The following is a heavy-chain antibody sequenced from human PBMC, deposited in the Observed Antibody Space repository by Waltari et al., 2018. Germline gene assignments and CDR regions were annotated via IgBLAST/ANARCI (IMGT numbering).Heavy chain of an antibody. CDR2: IIPIFGTA. D-gene: IGHD2-2*01. J-gene: IGHJ5*02. Sequence: QVQLVQSGAEVKKPGSSVKVSCKASGGTFSSYAISWVRQAPGQGLEWMGGIIPIFGTANYAQKFQGRVTITTDESTSTAYMELSSLRSEDTAVYYCARGGRRCSSTSCYGSNWFDPWGQGTLVTVSS. CDR3: ARGGRRCSSTSCYGSNWFDP. V-gene: IGHV1-69*05. CDR1: GGTFSSYA.